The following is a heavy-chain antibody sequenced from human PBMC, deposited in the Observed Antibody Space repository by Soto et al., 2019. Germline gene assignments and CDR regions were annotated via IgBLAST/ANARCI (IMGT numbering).Heavy chain of an antibody. CDR3: ARHPSCSGGNCYPFDI. D-gene: IGHD2-15*01. J-gene: IGHJ3*02. CDR1: GYSFTTYW. CDR2: IYPGDSKS. V-gene: IGHV5-51*01. Sequence: PGESLKISCKGSGYSFTTYWIGWVRQMPGKGLEWMGIIYPGDSKSRYSPSFQGQVTISADKSISTAYLQWSSLKASDTAMYYCARHPSCSGGNCYPFDIWGQGKMVTVSS.